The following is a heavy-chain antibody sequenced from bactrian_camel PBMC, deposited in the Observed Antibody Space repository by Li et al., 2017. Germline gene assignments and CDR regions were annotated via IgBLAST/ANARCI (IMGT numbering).Heavy chain of an antibody. CDR3: AAGCTEVWSDYNVAETDFGY. Sequence: HVQLVESGGVPVPPGGSMSLSCTPSGYTHGTNCIGWFRQAAGKEREGVVAKYTNGGSIYYADSVKGRFTIFQDNAKDTVHLQMNSLKPEDTAMYYCAAGCTEVWSDYNVAETDFGYWGQGTQVTVS. V-gene: IGHV3S1*01. J-gene: IGHJ6*01. D-gene: IGHD4*01. CDR1: GYTHGTNC. CDR2: KYTNGGSI.